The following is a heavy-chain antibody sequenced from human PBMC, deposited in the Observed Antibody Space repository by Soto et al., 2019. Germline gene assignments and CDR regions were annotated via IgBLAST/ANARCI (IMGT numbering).Heavy chain of an antibody. CDR2: ISGSGENT. D-gene: IGHD3-16*02. J-gene: IGHJ4*02. Sequence: EVQLLESGGGLVQPGGSQRLSCAASGFSFSIYAMSWVRQAPGKGLEWVSGISGSGENTYYADSVKGRFTISRDNSKNTLYLQMNNLRVEDKAVYYCADGGEWSFNFEYWGQGTLVTVFS. CDR1: GFSFSIYA. V-gene: IGHV3-23*01. CDR3: ADGGEWSFNFEY.